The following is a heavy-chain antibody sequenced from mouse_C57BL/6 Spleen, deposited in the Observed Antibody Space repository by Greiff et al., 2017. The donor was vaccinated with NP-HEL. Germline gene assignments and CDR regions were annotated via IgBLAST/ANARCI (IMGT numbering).Heavy chain of an antibody. J-gene: IGHJ4*01. CDR3: ARMIRYAMDY. CDR1: GFTFSDYG. Sequence: EVKLMESGGGLVKPGGSLKLSCAASGFTFSDYGMHWVRQAPEKGLEWVAYISSGSSTIYYADTVKGRFTISRDNAKNTLFLQMTSLRSEDTAMYYCARMIRYAMDYWGQGTSVTVSS. CDR2: ISSGSSTI. V-gene: IGHV5-17*01. D-gene: IGHD2-4*01.